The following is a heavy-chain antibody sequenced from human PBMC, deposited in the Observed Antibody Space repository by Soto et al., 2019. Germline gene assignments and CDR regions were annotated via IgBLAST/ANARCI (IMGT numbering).Heavy chain of an antibody. CDR2: IYYIGNT. J-gene: IGHJ4*02. V-gene: IGHV4-39*01. CDR3: ARLEGLATISYYFDF. Sequence: SETLSLTCTVPGGSISTRSSYWGWIRQPPGKGLEWIGSIYYIGNTYYNPSLKSRVTISIDKSKSRFSLNLNSVTAADTAVYFCARLEGLATISYYFDFWGPGAPVTVSS. D-gene: IGHD3-9*01. CDR1: GGSISTRSSY.